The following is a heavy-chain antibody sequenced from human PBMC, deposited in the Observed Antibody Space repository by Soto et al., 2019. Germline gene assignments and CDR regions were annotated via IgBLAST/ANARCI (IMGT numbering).Heavy chain of an antibody. D-gene: IGHD3-22*01. V-gene: IGHV3-74*01. Sequence: EVQLVESGGGLVQLGGSLRLSCAASGFTFSSYWMHWVRQAPGKGLVWVSRIKSDGSGTYYADSVEGRFTISRDNAQNTLYLQMNSLRAEDTAVYYCARGDGDYYDGNGYLGRHWGQGTLVTVSS. J-gene: IGHJ4*02. CDR3: ARGDGDYYDGNGYLGRH. CDR2: IKSDGSGT. CDR1: GFTFSSYW.